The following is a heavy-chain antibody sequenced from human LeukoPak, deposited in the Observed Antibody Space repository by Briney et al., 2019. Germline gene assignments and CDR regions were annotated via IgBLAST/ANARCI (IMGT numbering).Heavy chain of an antibody. Sequence: GGPLRLSCVGSEFIFSSYRMNWVRQAPGKGLEWVSYISRSSTYIFYAASVKGRFTISRDNAKNSLYLQMNCLRAEDTAFYFCARVFSLDVDIGSYYYYYNGMDVWGQGTPVTVSS. D-gene: IGHD2-2*03. V-gene: IGHV3-21*01. CDR2: ISRSSTYI. CDR3: ARVFSLDVDIGSYYYYYNGMDV. J-gene: IGHJ6*02. CDR1: EFIFSSYR.